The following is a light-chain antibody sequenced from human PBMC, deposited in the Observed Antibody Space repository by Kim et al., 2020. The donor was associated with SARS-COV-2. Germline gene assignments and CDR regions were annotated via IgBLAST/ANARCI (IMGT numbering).Light chain of an antibody. CDR2: HTS. CDR1: PAALTRGHS. Sequence: PGGPLAPPCGSSPAALTRGHSPFWFQLKPRQAPRPLLYHTSNKHSWTPARFSGSLLGGKAAVTLSGAQPEDEAEYYCLLSYGGRWVFGGGTKLTVL. J-gene: IGLJ3*02. V-gene: IGLV7-46*01. CDR3: LLSYGGRWV.